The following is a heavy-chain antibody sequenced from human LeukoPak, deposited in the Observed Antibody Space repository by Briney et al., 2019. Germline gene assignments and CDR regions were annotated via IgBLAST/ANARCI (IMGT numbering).Heavy chain of an antibody. Sequence: GGSLRLSCAASGFTVSSNYMSWVRQAPGKGLEWVSVIYSGGSTYYADSVKGRFTISRDNSKNTLYLQMNSLRAEDTAVYYCARDLVVRGFDPWGQGTLVTVSS. J-gene: IGHJ5*02. CDR3: ARDLVVRGFDP. CDR1: GFTVSSNY. V-gene: IGHV3-53*01. CDR2: IYSGGST. D-gene: IGHD3-10*01.